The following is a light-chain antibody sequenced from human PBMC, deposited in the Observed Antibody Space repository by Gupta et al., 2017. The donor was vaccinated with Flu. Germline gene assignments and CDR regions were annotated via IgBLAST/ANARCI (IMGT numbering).Light chain of an antibody. CDR1: SSDIGNYNR. CDR2: EVS. J-gene: IGLJ1*01. CDR3: SSYITSSTYV. Sequence: QSALTQPPSVSGSPGQSVTISCTGTSSDIGNYNRVSWYQQSPGTAPKLMIYEVSNRPSGVPDRFSGSKSGNTASLTISGLQAEDEADFYCSSYITSSTYVFGTGTKVTVL. V-gene: IGLV2-18*02.